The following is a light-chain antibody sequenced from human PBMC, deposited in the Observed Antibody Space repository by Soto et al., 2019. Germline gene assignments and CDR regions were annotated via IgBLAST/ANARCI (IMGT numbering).Light chain of an antibody. CDR3: SAYTVSRTYV. J-gene: IGLJ1*01. V-gene: IGLV2-14*03. CDR2: NVY. CDR1: SSDGGAYNF. Sequence: QSVLTQPASVSGSPGQSITISCTGTSSDGGAYNFVSWHQQHPGKAPKLMIYNVYDRPSGISYRFSGSKSGNTASLTISGLQGEDEADYYCSAYTVSRTYVFGTGTKATVL.